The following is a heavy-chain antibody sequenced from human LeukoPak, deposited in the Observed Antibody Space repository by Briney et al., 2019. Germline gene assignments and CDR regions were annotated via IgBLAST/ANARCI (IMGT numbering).Heavy chain of an antibody. Sequence: SETLSLTCIVSGASITTYSWNWLRQSPGKGLEWIGYFSLGGSGTTSYTSSLKSRVTISRDTSKNQFSLRLNSVTAADTAIYYCVGLRFLQWTPTRIFDSWGQGTLVTVSS. D-gene: IGHD3-3*01. J-gene: IGHJ4*02. CDR1: GASITTYS. CDR3: VGLRFLQWTPTRIFDS. CDR2: FSLGGSGTT. V-gene: IGHV4-59*08.